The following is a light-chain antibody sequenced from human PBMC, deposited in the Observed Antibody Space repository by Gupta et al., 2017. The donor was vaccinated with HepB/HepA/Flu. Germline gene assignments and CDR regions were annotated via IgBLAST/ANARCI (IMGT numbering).Light chain of an antibody. V-gene: IGKV3-15*01. J-gene: IGKJ3*01. CDR3: QQYSTWPPPFT. CDR2: DAS. Sequence: EIVMRQSPPTLLGSQGERATLSCRASQSVRSNLAWYQQKPGQAPRLLIYDASTRPTGIPARFSGSGSGAEFTLTINSLQSEDFALYYCQQYSTWPPPFTFGPGTKVEIK. CDR1: QSVRSN.